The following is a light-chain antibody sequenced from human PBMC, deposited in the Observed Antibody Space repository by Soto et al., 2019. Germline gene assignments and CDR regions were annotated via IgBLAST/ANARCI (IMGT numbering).Light chain of an antibody. CDR2: DTS. CDR1: QTVGSTY. CDR3: QHYGSSPWT. V-gene: IGKV3D-20*01. J-gene: IGKJ1*01. Sequence: EIVLTQSPATLSLSPGERATLSCGASQTVGSTYLAWYHQKPGLAPRLLIYDTSSRATGIPDRFSGSGSGTDFTLTISRLEPEDFAVYSCQHYGSSPWTFGPGAKVEIK.